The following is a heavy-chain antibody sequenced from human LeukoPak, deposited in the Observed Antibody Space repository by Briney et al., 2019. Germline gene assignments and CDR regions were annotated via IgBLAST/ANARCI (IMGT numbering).Heavy chain of an antibody. V-gene: IGHV1-46*01. Sequence: ASVRVSCKASGYTFTSNYIHWVRQAPGQGLEWMGMIYPRDGSTSYAQKFQGRVTVTRDTSTSTVHMELSGLRSEGTAVYYCARDQEGFDYWGQGTLVTVSS. CDR3: ARDQEGFDY. CDR2: IYPRDGST. CDR1: GYTFTSNY. J-gene: IGHJ4*02.